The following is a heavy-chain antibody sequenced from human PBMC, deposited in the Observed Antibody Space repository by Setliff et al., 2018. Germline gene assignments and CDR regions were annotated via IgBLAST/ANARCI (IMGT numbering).Heavy chain of an antibody. D-gene: IGHD3-3*01. J-gene: IGHJ4*02. Sequence: SETLSLTCAVYGESFSGYFWTWIRQPPGKGLEWIGDIDLSGSTNYNPSLKSRLTISVDTSKNQFSLKLNSVTAADTAVYYCASGGAGFFTSGRWGQGTLVTVSS. CDR3: ASGGAGFFTSGR. V-gene: IGHV4-34*01. CDR2: IDLSGST. CDR1: GESFSGYF.